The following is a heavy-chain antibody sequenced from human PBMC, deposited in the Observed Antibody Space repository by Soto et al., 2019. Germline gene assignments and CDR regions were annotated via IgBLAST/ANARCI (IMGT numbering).Heavy chain of an antibody. D-gene: IGHD6-13*01. CDR2: IWYDGSNK. CDR1: GFTFSSYG. J-gene: IGHJ6*02. Sequence: LSLSCAASGFTFSSYGMHWVRQAPGKGLEWVAVIWYDGSNKYYADSVKGRFTISRDNSKNTLYLQMNSLRAEDTAVYYCARDSGSSSWPLASYYYYYGMDVWGQGTTVTVSS. V-gene: IGHV3-33*01. CDR3: ARDSGSSSWPLASYYYYYGMDV.